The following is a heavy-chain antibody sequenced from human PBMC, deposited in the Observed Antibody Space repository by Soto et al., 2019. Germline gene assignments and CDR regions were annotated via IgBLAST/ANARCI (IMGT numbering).Heavy chain of an antibody. Sequence: GASVKVSCKASGYTFTSYAMHWVRQAPGQRLEWMGWINAGNGNTKYSQKFQGRVTITRDTSASTAYMELSSLRSEDTAVYYCARGAATYYDFWSGYYWFDPWGQGTLVTVSS. J-gene: IGHJ5*02. V-gene: IGHV1-3*01. CDR1: GYTFTSYA. D-gene: IGHD3-3*01. CDR3: ARGAATYYDFWSGYYWFDP. CDR2: INAGNGNT.